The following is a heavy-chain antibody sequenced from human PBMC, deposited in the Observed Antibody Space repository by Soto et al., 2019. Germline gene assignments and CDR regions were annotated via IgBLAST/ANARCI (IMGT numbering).Heavy chain of an antibody. Sequence: EVQLVESGGGLVQPGGSLRLSCAASGFTFSSYAMHCVRQAPGKGLEYVSAIRRNVGSTYYANSVKGRFTISRDNSENTLYLQKGSLRAEDMAVYYCARAGLGDGSSTSWRRDYSYYYYMDVWGKGTTVTVSS. J-gene: IGHJ6*03. CDR3: ARAGLGDGSSTSWRRDYSYYYYMDV. CDR1: GFTFSSYA. CDR2: IRRNVGST. V-gene: IGHV3-64*01. D-gene: IGHD2-2*01.